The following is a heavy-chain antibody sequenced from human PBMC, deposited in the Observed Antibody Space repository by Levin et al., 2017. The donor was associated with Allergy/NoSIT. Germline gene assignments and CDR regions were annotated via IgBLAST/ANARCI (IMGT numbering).Heavy chain of an antibody. CDR2: INPNNGGT. V-gene: IGHV1-2*06. CDR1: GYTFTTYY. J-gene: IGHJ5*02. Sequence: PWASVKVSCKASGYTFTTYYIHWVRQAPGQGLEWMGRINPNNGGTNYALKFQGRATLTSDTSMRTVYIELRSLTSDDTAVYYCARDGEAARPGGRNWVDPWGQGSLVTVSS. D-gene: IGHD6-6*01. CDR3: ARDGEAARPGGRNWVDP.